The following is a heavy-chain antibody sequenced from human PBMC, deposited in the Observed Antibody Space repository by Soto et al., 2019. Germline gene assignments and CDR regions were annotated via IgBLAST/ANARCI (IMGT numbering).Heavy chain of an antibody. CDR2: IYWDDDK. J-gene: IGHJ3*02. Sequence: SGPTLVNPTQTLTLTCTFSGFSLSTSGVGVGWIRQPPGKALEWLALIYWDDDKRYSPSLKSRLTITKDTSKNQVVLTMTNMDPVDTATYYCAHPAWCGGYCFNFGWGAFDIWGQGTMVTVSS. D-gene: IGHD2-21*02. CDR1: GFSLSTSGVG. V-gene: IGHV2-5*02. CDR3: AHPAWCGGYCFNFGWGAFDI.